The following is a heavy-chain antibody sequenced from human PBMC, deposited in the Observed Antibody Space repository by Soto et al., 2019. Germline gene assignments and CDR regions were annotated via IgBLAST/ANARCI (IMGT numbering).Heavy chain of an antibody. CDR2: ISYDGSNK. D-gene: IGHD3-3*01. Sequence: QVQLVESGGGVVQPGRSLRLSCAASGFTFSTYVMHWVRQAPGKGLEWVAVISYDGSNKYYPDSVKGRFTISRDNSKNTLYRQMNSRRTEDTAVYYCARDGPLITVFGHGAYWGQGTLVTVSS. CDR3: ARDGPLITVFGHGAY. J-gene: IGHJ4*02. CDR1: GFTFSTYV. V-gene: IGHV3-30-3*01.